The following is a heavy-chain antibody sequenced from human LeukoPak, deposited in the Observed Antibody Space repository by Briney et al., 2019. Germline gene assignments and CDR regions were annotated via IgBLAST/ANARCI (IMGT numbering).Heavy chain of an antibody. CDR3: ARGNIAVAGTLEY. CDR2: INHSGST. V-gene: IGHV4-34*01. D-gene: IGHD6-13*01. CDR1: GGSFSGYY. Sequence: SETLSLTCAVYGGSFSGYYWSWIRQPPGKGLEWIGEINHSGSTNYNPSLKSRVTISVDTSKNQFSLKLSSVTAADTAVYYCARGNIAVAGTLEYWGQGTLVTVSS. J-gene: IGHJ4*02.